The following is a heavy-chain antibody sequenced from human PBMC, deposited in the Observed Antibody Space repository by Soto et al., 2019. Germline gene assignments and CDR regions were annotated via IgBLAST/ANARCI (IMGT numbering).Heavy chain of an antibody. V-gene: IGHV1-46*01. CDR1: GYTFTSYY. Sequence: ASVKVSCKASGYTFTSYYMHWVRQAPGQGLEWMGIINPSGGSTSYAQKFQGRVTMTEDTSTNTAYMELSSLRSEDTAVYYCATDLRGSGSYPKGGYYYYGMDGWGKGTTVTVSS. J-gene: IGHJ6*04. CDR3: ATDLRGSGSYPKGGYYYYGMDG. CDR2: INPSGGST. D-gene: IGHD3-10*01.